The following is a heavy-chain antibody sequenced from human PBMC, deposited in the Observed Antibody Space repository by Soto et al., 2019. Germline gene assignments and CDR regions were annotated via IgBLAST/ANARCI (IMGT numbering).Heavy chain of an antibody. CDR3: ARDRVTTVTYWYYDSSKNAFDI. Sequence: QVQLQESGPGLVKPSGTLSLTCAVSGGSISSSNWWSWVRQPPGKGLEWIGEIYHSGSTNYNPSLKSRVTISVDKSKNQFSLKLSSVTAADTAVYYCARDRVTTVTYWYYDSSKNAFDIWGQGTMVTVSS. J-gene: IGHJ3*02. CDR2: IYHSGST. CDR1: GGSISSSNW. V-gene: IGHV4-4*02. D-gene: IGHD3-22*01.